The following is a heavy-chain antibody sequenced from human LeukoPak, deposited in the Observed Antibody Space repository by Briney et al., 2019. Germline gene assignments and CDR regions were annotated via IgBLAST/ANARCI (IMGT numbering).Heavy chain of an antibody. Sequence: PSETLSLTCTVSGASISSSYWSWVRQPAGKGLEWLGRFSTSGSTNYKPSLKNRVTMSVDTSTNQFSLKPSSVPAADTAVYYCARGGGYSGYEQSYYYYYMDVWGKGTTVTVSS. D-gene: IGHD5-12*01. CDR3: ARGGGYSGYEQSYYYYYMDV. J-gene: IGHJ6*03. CDR1: GASISSSY. CDR2: FSTSGST. V-gene: IGHV4-4*07.